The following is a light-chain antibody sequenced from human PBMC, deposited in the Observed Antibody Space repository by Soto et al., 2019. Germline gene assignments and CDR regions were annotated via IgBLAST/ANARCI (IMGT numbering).Light chain of an antibody. CDR2: GAS. V-gene: IGKV3-20*01. J-gene: IGKJ5*01. CDR1: QSFNSIY. Sequence: VVLTQSPATLSLSPGERATLSCRSSQSFNSIYLAWYQQKPGQAPRLLIYGASSRATGIPDRFSGSGSGTDFTLTISRLEPEEFAVYYCQQYGSSPRPYTFGQGTRLEIK. CDR3: QQYGSSPRPYT.